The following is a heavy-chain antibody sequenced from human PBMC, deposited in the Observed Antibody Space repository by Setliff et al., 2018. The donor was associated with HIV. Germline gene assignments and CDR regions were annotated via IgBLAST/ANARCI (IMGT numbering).Heavy chain of an antibody. CDR1: GGSLNNYA. Sequence: SVKVSCKASGGSLNNYAISWVRQAPGQGLEWMGGVIPIFGTTTYAQKFQDRVTITTDESTTTFYMELSSLRSEDTALYFCARDLNDRWLQQYWFFDLWGRGTQVTVSS. CDR3: ARDLNDRWLQQYWFFDL. D-gene: IGHD5-12*01. V-gene: IGHV1-69*05. CDR2: VIPIFGTT. J-gene: IGHJ2*01.